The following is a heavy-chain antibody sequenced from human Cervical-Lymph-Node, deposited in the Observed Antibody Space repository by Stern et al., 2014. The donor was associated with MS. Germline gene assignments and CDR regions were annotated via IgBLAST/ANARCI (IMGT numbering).Heavy chain of an antibody. Sequence: EVQLVESGGGLVQPGGSLRLSCAASGFTFNSYAMGWVRQVPGKGLEWVSATSGSGGSTDYADSVKGRFTISRDNSKNTLYLQMNSLRAEDTAVYYCAKGPQYFYDSSDYFDSWGQGTPVTVSS. CDR2: TSGSGGST. CDR3: AKGPQYFYDSSDYFDS. D-gene: IGHD3-22*01. J-gene: IGHJ4*02. V-gene: IGHV3-23*04. CDR1: GFTFNSYA.